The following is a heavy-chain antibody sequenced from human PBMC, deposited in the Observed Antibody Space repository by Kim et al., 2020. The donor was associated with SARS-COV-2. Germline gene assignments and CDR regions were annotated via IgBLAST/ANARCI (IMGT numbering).Heavy chain of an antibody. CDR3: VKDWSASYCNGDCLNS. CDR2: ITGDNGRA. D-gene: IGHD2-21*02. V-gene: IGHV3-23*01. J-gene: IGHJ5*02. Sequence: GGSLRLSCAASGFTFNKYVMTWVRQAPGKGLEWVASITGDNGRAYYAESVKGQFTVSRDNSENMVYLQMSGLRAGDTAVFYCVKDWSASYCNGDCLNSWGQGTLVAVSS. CDR1: GFTFNKYV.